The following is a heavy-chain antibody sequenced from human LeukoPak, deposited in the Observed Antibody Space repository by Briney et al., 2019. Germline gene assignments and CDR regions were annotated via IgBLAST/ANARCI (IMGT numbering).Heavy chain of an antibody. CDR1: GGSISSGSYY. D-gene: IGHD3-16*02. J-gene: IGHJ3*02. Sequence: TLSLTCTVSGGSISSGSYYRSWIRQPAGKGLEWIGRIYTSGSTNYNPSLKSRVTISVDTSKNQFSLKLSSVTAADTAVYYCARLPPHYDYVWGSYRWDAFDIWGQGTMVTVSS. V-gene: IGHV4-61*02. CDR3: ARLPPHYDYVWGSYRWDAFDI. CDR2: IYTSGST.